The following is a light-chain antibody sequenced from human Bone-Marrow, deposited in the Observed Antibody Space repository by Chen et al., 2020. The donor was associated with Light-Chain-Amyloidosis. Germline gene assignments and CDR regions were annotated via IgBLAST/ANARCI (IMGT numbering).Light chain of an antibody. V-gene: IGLV2-8*01. CDR2: EFT. CDR1: SFDY. Sequence: QTALTQPPSASGSPGHSVPIACTGFSFDYVSWYQQHPGKAPTLLIYEFTKRPSGVPARFSGTRSGTTASLTVSGLQAEDEADYHCGSYAGTNNWIFGGGTKLTVL. CDR3: GSYAGTNNWI. J-gene: IGLJ2*01.